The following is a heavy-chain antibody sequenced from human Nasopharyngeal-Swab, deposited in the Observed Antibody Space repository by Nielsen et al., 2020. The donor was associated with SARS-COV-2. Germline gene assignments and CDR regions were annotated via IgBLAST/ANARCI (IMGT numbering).Heavy chain of an antibody. CDR3: AKGSYSSSWYSGRGGHYYGMDV. CDR1: GFTFDDYA. V-gene: IGHV3-9*01. Sequence: SLKISCAASGFTFDDYAMHWVRQAPGKGLEWVSGISWNSGSIGYADSVKGRFTISRDNAKNSLYLQMNSLRAEDTALYYCAKGSYSSSWYSGRGGHYYGMDVWGQGTTVTVSS. CDR2: ISWNSGSI. J-gene: IGHJ6*02. D-gene: IGHD6-13*01.